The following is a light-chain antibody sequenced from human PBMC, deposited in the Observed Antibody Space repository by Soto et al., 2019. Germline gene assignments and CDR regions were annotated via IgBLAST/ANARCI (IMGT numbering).Light chain of an antibody. CDR1: HNIVNY. V-gene: IGKV1-39*01. J-gene: IGKJ1*01. CDR3: QQSYDMPWT. Sequence: DIQMTQYPSSMSASVGDRLTITCLASHNIVNYLNWYQRKPGKAPRLLIYATSSLQSGVPSRFSGSGSGTEFTLTISSLQPEDFAAYYCQQSYDMPWTFGQGTKVDIK. CDR2: ATS.